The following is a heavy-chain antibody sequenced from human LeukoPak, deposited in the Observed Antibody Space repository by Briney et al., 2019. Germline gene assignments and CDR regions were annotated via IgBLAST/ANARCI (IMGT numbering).Heavy chain of an antibody. J-gene: IGHJ3*02. D-gene: IGHD2-8*01. Sequence: GGSLRLSCGASGFSFSSYWMSWVRETPGKGLEWVANIKEDGSERYYVDSVKGRFTISRDNAKNSLFLQMNSLRAEDTAVYYCARDSRHCTNIDCRGDAFDIWDQGTVVTVSS. CDR1: GFSFSSYW. CDR3: ARDSRHCTNIDCRGDAFDI. V-gene: IGHV3-7*01. CDR2: IKEDGSER.